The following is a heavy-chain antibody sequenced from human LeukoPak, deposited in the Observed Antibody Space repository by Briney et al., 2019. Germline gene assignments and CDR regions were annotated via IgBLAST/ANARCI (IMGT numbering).Heavy chain of an antibody. CDR1: GYHFTRDW. CDR3: SRRLYSSGGYWFDP. V-gene: IGHV5-51*01. J-gene: IGHJ5*02. Sequence: GESLNTPFEAPGYHFTRDWIAWVRQLPGKGLEWMEIIYPGDSDTRFSPSFQGQVTISDDKSNSTAYLHWSSLKAADTAMYYCSRRLYSSGGYWFDPWGQGTLVTVSS. D-gene: IGHD6-19*01. CDR2: IYPGDSDT.